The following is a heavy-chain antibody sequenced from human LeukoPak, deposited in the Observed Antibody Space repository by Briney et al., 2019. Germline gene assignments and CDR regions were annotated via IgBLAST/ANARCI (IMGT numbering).Heavy chain of an antibody. CDR1: GFTFSSYW. V-gene: IGHV3-7*03. CDR3: ARDWITMVRGVIITRYYYYGMDV. Sequence: GGSLRLSCAASGFTFSSYWMSWVRQAPGKGLEWVANIKQDGSEKYYVDSVKGRFTISRDNAKNSLYLQMNSLRAEDTAVYYCARDWITMVRGVIITRYYYYGMDVWGQGTTVTVSS. D-gene: IGHD3-10*01. J-gene: IGHJ6*02. CDR2: IKQDGSEK.